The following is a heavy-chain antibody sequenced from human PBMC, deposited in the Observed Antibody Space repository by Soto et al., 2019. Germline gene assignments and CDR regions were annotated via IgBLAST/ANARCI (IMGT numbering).Heavy chain of an antibody. CDR3: ARGRGYSLAGRDWFDP. CDR1: GGSISSYY. CDR2: IYYSGST. D-gene: IGHD5-18*01. Sequence: QVQLQESGPGLVKPSETLSLTCTVSGGSISSYYWSWIRQPPGKGLEWIGYIYYSGSTNYNPSLERRVTRSVDTSKNQFSLKLSSVTAADTAVYYCARGRGYSLAGRDWFDPWGQGTLVTVSS. V-gene: IGHV4-59*01. J-gene: IGHJ5*02.